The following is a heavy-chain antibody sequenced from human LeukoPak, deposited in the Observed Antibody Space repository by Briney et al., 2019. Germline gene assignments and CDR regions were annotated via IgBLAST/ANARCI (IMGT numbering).Heavy chain of an antibody. CDR3: AREPFSITIFGVVIPRGWFDP. J-gene: IGHJ5*02. CDR2: IYYSGST. V-gene: IGHV4-39*07. D-gene: IGHD3-3*01. CDR1: GGSISSSSYY. Sequence: SETLSLTCTVSGGSISSSSYYWGWIRQPPGKGLEWIGSIYYSGSTNYNPSLKSRVTISVDTSKNQFSLKLSSVTAADTAVYYCAREPFSITIFGVVIPRGWFDPWGQGTLVTVSS.